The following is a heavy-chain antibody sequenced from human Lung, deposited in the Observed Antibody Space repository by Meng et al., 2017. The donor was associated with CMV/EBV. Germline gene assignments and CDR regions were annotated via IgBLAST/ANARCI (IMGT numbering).Heavy chain of an antibody. D-gene: IGHD2-15*01. CDR1: GGSISSSSYY. J-gene: IGHJ4*02. Sequence: LXCTVSGGSISSSSYYWGWLRQPPGKGLEWIGSIYYSGYTYYNPSLKSRVSISVDTSKNQFSLKMSSVTAADTAVYYCARILKRLGLDYWAQGSLVTVSS. CDR3: ARILKRLGLDY. CDR2: IYYSGYT. V-gene: IGHV4-39*01.